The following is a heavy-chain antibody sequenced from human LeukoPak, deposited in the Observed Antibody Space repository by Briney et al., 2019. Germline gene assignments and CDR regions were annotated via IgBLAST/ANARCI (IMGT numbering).Heavy chain of an antibody. CDR1: GFTFSGSA. CDR3: TNHQTTIFGVVIRDY. CDR2: IRSKANSYAT. D-gene: IGHD3-3*01. Sequence: GGSLRLSCAASGFTFSGSAMHWVRQASGKGLEWVGRIRSKANSYATAYAASVKGRFTISRDDSKNTAYLQMNSLKTEDTAVYYCTNHQTTIFGVVIRDYWGQGTLVTVSS. V-gene: IGHV3-73*01. J-gene: IGHJ4*02.